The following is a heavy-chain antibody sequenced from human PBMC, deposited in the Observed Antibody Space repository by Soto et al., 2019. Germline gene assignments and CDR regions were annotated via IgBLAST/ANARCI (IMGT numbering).Heavy chain of an antibody. J-gene: IGHJ4*02. CDR3: GTQRGGGGY. CDR1: GFTVSNNY. Sequence: EVQLVESGGGLIQPGGSLRLSCAVSGFTVSNNYMSWVRQAPGKGLEGVSVIYSGGYTAYGDSVKGRFTISRDNSKNTQFFQMKTRRPDDPAVYYGGTQRGGGGYWGQGTLVTVSS. CDR2: IYSGGYT. D-gene: IGHD6-25*01. V-gene: IGHV3-53*01.